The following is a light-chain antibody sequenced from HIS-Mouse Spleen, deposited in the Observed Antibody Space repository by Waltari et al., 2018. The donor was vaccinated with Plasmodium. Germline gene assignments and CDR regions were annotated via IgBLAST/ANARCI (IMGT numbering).Light chain of an antibody. V-gene: IGKV3-15*01. J-gene: IGKJ3*01. CDR3: QQYNNWSFT. CDR2: GAS. Sequence: EIVMTQSPATLSVSPGERATLYCRASLRVSSNLAWYQQKPGQAPRLLIYGASTRATGIPARFSGSGSGTEFTLTISSLQSEDFAVYYCQQYNNWSFTFGPGTKVDIK. CDR1: LRVSSN.